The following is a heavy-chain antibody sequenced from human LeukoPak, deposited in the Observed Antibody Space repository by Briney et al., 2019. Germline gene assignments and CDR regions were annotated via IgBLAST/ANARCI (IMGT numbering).Heavy chain of an antibody. CDR1: RFTFSSYA. CDR2: IYSGGST. J-gene: IGHJ6*04. Sequence: PGGSLRLSCAASRFTFSSYAMSWVRQAPGKGLEWVSVIYSGGSTYYADSVKGRFTISRDNSKNTLYLQMNSLRAEDTAVYYCARGSSGEDVWGKGTTVTVSS. D-gene: IGHD3-10*01. V-gene: IGHV3-53*01. CDR3: ARGSSGEDV.